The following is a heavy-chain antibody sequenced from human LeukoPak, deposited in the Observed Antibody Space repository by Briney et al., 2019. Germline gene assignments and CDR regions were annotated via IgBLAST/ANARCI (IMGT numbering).Heavy chain of an antibody. CDR2: ISAYNGNT. CDR1: GFTFTSYD. J-gene: IGHJ4*02. D-gene: IGHD1-26*01. V-gene: IGHV1-18*01. CDR3: ASARTSQVGFDY. Sequence: GSVKVSCTASGFTFTSYDISWVRQAPGQGLEWMGWISAYNGNTNYAQKLQGRVTMTTDTSTSTAYMELRSLRSDDTAVYYCASARTSQVGFDYWRQGTLVTVSS.